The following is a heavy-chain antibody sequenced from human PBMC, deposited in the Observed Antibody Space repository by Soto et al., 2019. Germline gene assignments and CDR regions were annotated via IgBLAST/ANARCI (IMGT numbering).Heavy chain of an antibody. CDR1: GFTVSTKY. CDR2: IYSGGST. J-gene: IGHJ4*02. Sequence: GGSLRLSCAASGFTVSTKYMSWVRQAPGKGLEWVSVIYSGGSTFYNPSLKSRVTMSVDTSKNQFSLKLSSVTAADTAVYYCARRTSFDYWAQGTLVTVSS. CDR3: ARRTSFDY. V-gene: IGHV3-66*01.